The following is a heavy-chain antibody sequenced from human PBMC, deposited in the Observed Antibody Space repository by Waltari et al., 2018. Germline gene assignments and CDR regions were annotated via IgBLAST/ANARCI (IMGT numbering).Heavy chain of an antibody. Sequence: QVQLQQWGAGLLKPSETLSLTCAVYGGSFSGYSWSWIRPPPGKGLEWIGEINHSGSTNYNPSLKSRVTISVDTSKNQFSLKLSSVTAADTAVYYCASIETIAAAAHYYYGMDVWGQGTTVTVSS. CDR3: ASIETIAAAAHYYYGMDV. CDR1: GGSFSGYS. V-gene: IGHV4-34*01. J-gene: IGHJ6*02. CDR2: INHSGST. D-gene: IGHD6-13*01.